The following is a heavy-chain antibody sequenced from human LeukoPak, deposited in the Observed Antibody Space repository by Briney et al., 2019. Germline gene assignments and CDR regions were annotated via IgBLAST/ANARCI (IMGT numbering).Heavy chain of an antibody. CDR3: ARPPEAEDAFDI. CDR2: ISSSSSYI. D-gene: IGHD1-14*01. Sequence: PGGSLRLSCAASGFTFSRYAMSWVRQAPGKGREWVSSISSSSSYIYYADSVKGRFTISRDNTKNSLYLQMNSLRAEDTAVYYCARPPEAEDAFDIWGQGTMVTVSS. CDR1: GFTFSRYA. V-gene: IGHV3-21*01. J-gene: IGHJ3*02.